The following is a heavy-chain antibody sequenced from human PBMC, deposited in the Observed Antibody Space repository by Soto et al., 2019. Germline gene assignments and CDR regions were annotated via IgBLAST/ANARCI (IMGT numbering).Heavy chain of an antibody. CDR2: VHYSGDS. J-gene: IGHJ4*02. CDR1: GDSIKRYY. CDR3: ARHPPDQLNYLDY. Sequence: QVQLQESGPGLVKPSETVSLTCTVSGDSIKRYYWSWVRQPPGKGLEWIGNVHYSGDSSYSPSLESRVTISLDASNNQFSLRLRSVTAADTAVYFCARHPPDQLNYLDYWGQGTVVTVSS. V-gene: IGHV4-59*08.